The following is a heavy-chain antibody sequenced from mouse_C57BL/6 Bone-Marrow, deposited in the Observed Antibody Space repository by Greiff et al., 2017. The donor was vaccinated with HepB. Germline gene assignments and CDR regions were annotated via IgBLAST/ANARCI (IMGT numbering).Heavy chain of an antibody. CDR1: GFSFNTYA. CDR3: TTVVAPYFDY. J-gene: IGHJ2*01. Sequence: EVKLLESGGGFVQPKGSLKLSCAASGFSFNTYAMNWVRPAPGKGLEWVARIRSKSNNYATYYADSVKDRFTISRDDSESMLYLQMNNLKTEDTAMYYCTTVVAPYFDYWGQGTTLTVSS. CDR2: IRSKSNNYAT. V-gene: IGHV10-1*01. D-gene: IGHD1-1*01.